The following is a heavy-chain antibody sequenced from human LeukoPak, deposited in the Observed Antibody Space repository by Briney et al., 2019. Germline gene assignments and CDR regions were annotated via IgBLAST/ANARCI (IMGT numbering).Heavy chain of an antibody. CDR2: IYSPGT. Sequence: SQTLSLTCTVSAGSINSGDYYWSWIRQPAGKGLEWIGRIYSPGTNYNYNPSVKSRVTISIDTSKNQFSLKLTSVTAADTAVYYCARGAPHYYFDYWGQGTLVTVSS. V-gene: IGHV4-61*02. J-gene: IGHJ4*02. CDR1: AGSINSGDYY. CDR3: ARGAPHYYFDY.